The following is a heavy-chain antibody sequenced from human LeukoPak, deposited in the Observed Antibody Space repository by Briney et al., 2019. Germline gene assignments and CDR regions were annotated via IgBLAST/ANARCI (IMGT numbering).Heavy chain of an antibody. CDR3: ARGGDYFASGSYYTPSH. CDR1: GFTFSTYW. D-gene: IGHD3-10*01. CDR2: IKQDGSEK. J-gene: IGHJ4*02. Sequence: GGSLRLSCAASGFTFSTYWMTWVRQAPGKELKWVANIKQDGSEKNYEDSVKGRFSISRDNAKNSAYLQMNSLRAADTAVYYCARGGDYFASGSYYTPSHWGQGTLVTVSS. V-gene: IGHV3-7*01.